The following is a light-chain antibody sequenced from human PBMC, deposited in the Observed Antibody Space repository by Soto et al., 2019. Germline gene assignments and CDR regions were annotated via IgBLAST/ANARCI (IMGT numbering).Light chain of an antibody. CDR3: QQYGSSPPLT. V-gene: IGKV3-20*01. CDR1: QSVSSS. Sequence: EIVLTQSPGTLSLSPGERATLSCRASQSVSSSLAWYQQKPGQAPRLLIYGASSRATGIPDRFSGSGSGTDFTLTISRLEPEDVAVYYCQQYGSSPPLTFGGSAKVEIK. CDR2: GAS. J-gene: IGKJ4*01.